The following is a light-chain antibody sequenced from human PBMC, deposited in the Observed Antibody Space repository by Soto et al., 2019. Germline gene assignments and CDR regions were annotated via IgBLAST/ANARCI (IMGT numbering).Light chain of an antibody. CDR2: ATS. CDR3: QQFGSSLRS. V-gene: IGKV3-20*01. CDR1: ESLGSNY. J-gene: IGKJ1*01. Sequence: EIVLTQSPDTLSLSPGETATVSCRASESLGSNYLAWYQQRPGQAPRVLIFATSRRATDTPDRFSGSGSGTDFPLTISRLEPEDFAVYYCQQFGSSLRSFGQGTKVEIK.